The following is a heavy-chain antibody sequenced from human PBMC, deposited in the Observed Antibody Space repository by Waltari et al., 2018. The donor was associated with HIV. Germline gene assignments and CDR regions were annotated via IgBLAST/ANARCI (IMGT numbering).Heavy chain of an antibody. Sequence: EVQLVESGGGLVQPGGSLRLSCAASGFTFSSCSMNWVRQAPGEGGEVVSYISSRSTTRYYADSVKGRFTISRDNAKNSLYLQMNSLRDEDTAVYYCAGEIRGYPERDYWGQGTLVTVSS. V-gene: IGHV3-48*02. CDR2: ISSRSTTR. CDR3: AGEIRGYPERDY. D-gene: IGHD3-10*01. CDR1: GFTFSSCS. J-gene: IGHJ4*02.